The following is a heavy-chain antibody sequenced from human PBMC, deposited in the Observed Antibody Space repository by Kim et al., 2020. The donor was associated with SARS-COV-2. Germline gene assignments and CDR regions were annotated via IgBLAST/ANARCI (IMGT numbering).Heavy chain of an antibody. CDR3: ARVVLWSGYYNNWFDP. J-gene: IGHJ5*02. Sequence: GGSLRLSCAASGFTFSSYWMHWVRQAPGKGLVWVSRINSDGSSTSYADSVKGRFTISRDNAKNTLYLQMNSLRAEDTAVYYCARVVLWSGYYNNWFDPWGQGTLVTVSS. CDR2: INSDGSST. V-gene: IGHV3-74*01. D-gene: IGHD3-3*01. CDR1: GFTFSSYW.